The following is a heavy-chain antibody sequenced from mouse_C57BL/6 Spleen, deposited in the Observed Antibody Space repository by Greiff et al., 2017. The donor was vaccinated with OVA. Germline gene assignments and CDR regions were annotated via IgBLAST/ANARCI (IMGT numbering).Heavy chain of an antibody. J-gene: IGHJ1*03. Sequence: VQLQQSGAELVKPGASVKLSCKASGYTFTSYWMHWVKQRPGRGLEWIGRIDPNSGGTKYNEKFKSKATLTVDKPSSTAYMQLSSLTSEDSAVYYCARRGYDGYYVWYFDVWGTGTTVTVSS. CDR2: IDPNSGGT. CDR3: ARRGYDGYYVWYFDV. V-gene: IGHV1-72*01. CDR1: GYTFTSYW. D-gene: IGHD2-3*01.